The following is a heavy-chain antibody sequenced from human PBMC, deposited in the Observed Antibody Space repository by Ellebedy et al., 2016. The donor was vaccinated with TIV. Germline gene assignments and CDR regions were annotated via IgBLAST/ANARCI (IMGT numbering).Heavy chain of an antibody. CDR2: TRNKANSYTT. CDR3: ARGGRGIVGATGTFDI. Sequence: PGGSLRLSCAASGFTFSDHYMDWVRQAPGKGLEWVGRTRNKANSYTTEYAASVKGRFTISRDDSKNSLYLQMNSLKTEDTAVYYCARGGRGIVGATGTFDIWGQGTMVTVSS. CDR1: GFTFSDHY. V-gene: IGHV3-72*01. D-gene: IGHD1-26*01. J-gene: IGHJ3*02.